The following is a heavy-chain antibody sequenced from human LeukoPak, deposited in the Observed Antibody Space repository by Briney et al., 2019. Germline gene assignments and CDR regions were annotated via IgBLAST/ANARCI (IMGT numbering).Heavy chain of an antibody. J-gene: IGHJ5*02. V-gene: IGHV4-59*01. D-gene: IGHD3-10*01. Sequence: SETLSLTCTVSGGSISNYYWSWIRQPPGKGLEWIGYIYYSGSTNYNPSLKSRVTISVDTSKNQFSLKLSSVTAADTAVYYCAAGGYNWFDPWGQGTLVTVSS. CDR1: GGSISNYY. CDR2: IYYSGST. CDR3: AAGGYNWFDP.